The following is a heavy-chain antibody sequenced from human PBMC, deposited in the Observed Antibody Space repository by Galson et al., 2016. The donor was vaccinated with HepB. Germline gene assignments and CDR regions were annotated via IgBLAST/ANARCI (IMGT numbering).Heavy chain of an antibody. Sequence: SETLSLTCSVSGASIGSSGDHWGWIRQPPGKGLEWIGSIYYSGVTYYRPSLKSRLTISLDTSKNQFSLQVNSVTAADTALYYCAIRRSRNNYWSFDLWGRGTLVTVSA. V-gene: IGHV4-39*01. CDR3: AIRRSRNNYWSFDL. CDR1: GASIGSSGDH. CDR2: IYYSGVT. J-gene: IGHJ2*01.